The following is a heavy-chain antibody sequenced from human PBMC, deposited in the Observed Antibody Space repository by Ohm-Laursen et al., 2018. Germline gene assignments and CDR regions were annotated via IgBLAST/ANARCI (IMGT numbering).Heavy chain of an antibody. CDR1: GFTFSNFG. CDR2: IWFDGSST. CDR3: ARGSDIVVTKGYYGTDV. D-gene: IGHD2-21*01. V-gene: IGHV3-33*01. Sequence: SLRLSCTASGFTFSNFGMHWVRQAPGKGLEWVAVIWFDGSSTYYADSVKGRFTVSRDNSKNTLYLQMNSLRVENTAVYYCARGSDIVVTKGYYGTDVWGQGTTVTV. J-gene: IGHJ6*02.